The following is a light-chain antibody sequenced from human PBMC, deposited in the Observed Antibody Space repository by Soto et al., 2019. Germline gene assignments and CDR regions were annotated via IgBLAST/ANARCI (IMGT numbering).Light chain of an antibody. CDR3: QQYNTWPPLI. CDR2: XXX. V-gene: IGKV3-11*01. CDR1: QSISSY. J-gene: IGKJ4*01. Sequence: EIVLTQSPATLSLSPGERAILSCRASQSISSYLAWYQQKAGQXXXXXIXXXXKRVLGITARFSGSGSGTEFTLTISSLQSEDFAVYNCQQYNTWPPLIFGGETK.